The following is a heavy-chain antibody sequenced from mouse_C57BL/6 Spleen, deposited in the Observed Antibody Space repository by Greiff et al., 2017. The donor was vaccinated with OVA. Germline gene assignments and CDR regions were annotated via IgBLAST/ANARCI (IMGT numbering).Heavy chain of an antibody. CDR3: ARGDGYYLGYFDV. J-gene: IGHJ1*03. D-gene: IGHD2-3*01. V-gene: IGHV1-22*01. CDR2: INPNNGGT. CDR1: GYTFTDYN. Sequence: VQLQQSGPELVKPGASVKMSCKASGYTFTDYNMHWVKQSHGKSLEWIGYINPNNGGTSYNQKFKGKATLTVNKSSSTAYMELRSLTSEESAVYDGARGDGYYLGYFDVWGTGTTVTVSS.